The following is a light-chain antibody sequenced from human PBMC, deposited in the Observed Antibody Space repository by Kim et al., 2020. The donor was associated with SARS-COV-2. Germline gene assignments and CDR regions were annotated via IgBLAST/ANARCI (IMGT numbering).Light chain of an antibody. J-gene: IGKJ4*01. CDR1: QTISSSS. CDR2: GAS. V-gene: IGKV3-20*01. Sequence: SAGERATLSCRASQTISSSSLAWYQQKPGQPPRLLIYGASSRATGIPDRFSGSGSGTDFTLTISRLEPEDFAVYYCQQYVSSPCTFGGGTKVDIK. CDR3: QQYVSSPCT.